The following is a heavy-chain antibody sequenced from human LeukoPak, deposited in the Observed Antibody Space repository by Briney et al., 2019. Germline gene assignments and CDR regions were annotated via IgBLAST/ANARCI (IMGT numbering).Heavy chain of an antibody. CDR3: AREGMVRGVNFFDY. CDR1: GGSISSYY. D-gene: IGHD3-10*01. J-gene: IGHJ4*02. CDR2: IYYSGST. Sequence: SETLSLTCTVSGGSISSYYWSWIRQPPGKGLEWIGYIYYSGSTNYNPSLKSRVAISVDTSKNQFSLKLSSVTAADTAVYYCAREGMVRGVNFFDYWGQGTLVTVSS. V-gene: IGHV4-59*01.